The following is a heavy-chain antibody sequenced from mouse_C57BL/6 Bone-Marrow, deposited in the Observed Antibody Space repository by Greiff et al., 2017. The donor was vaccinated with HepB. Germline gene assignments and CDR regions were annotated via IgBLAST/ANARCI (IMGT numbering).Heavy chain of an antibody. CDR3: ARSGVYYYGSTWFAY. Sequence: QVQLQQSGAELARPGASVKLSCKASGYTFTSYGISWVKQRTGQGLEWIGEIYPRSGNTYYNEKFKGKATLTADKSSSTAYMELLSLTSEDSAVYFCARSGVYYYGSTWFAYWGQGTLVTVSA. CDR1: GYTFTSYG. J-gene: IGHJ3*01. D-gene: IGHD1-1*01. CDR2: IYPRSGNT. V-gene: IGHV1-81*01.